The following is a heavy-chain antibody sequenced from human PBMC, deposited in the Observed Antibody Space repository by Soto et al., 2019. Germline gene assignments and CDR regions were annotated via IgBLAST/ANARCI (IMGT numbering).Heavy chain of an antibody. CDR1: GGTFSSYA. V-gene: IGHV1-69*13. Sequence: SVKVSCKASGGTFSSYAISWVRQAPGQGLEWMGGIIPIFGTANYAQKFQGRVTITADESTSTAYMELSSLRSEDTAVYYCARETGGSYIWLDPWGQGTLVTVSS. D-gene: IGHD1-26*01. J-gene: IGHJ5*02. CDR2: IIPIFGTA. CDR3: ARETGGSYIWLDP.